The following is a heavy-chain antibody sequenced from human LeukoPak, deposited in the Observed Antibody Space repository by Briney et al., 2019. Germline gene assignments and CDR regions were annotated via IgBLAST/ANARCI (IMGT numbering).Heavy chain of an antibody. CDR1: GFSFRGYW. CDR3: AREGTLYSLLY. J-gene: IGHJ4*02. Sequence: PGGSLRLSCAASGFSFRGYWMSWVRQAPGKGLEWVANIKPDGSERYYVDSVKGRFTISRDNAKNSLYLQMSSLRAEDTAVYYCAREGTLYSLLYWGQGTLVTVSS. V-gene: IGHV3-7*05. D-gene: IGHD2-15*01. CDR2: IKPDGSER.